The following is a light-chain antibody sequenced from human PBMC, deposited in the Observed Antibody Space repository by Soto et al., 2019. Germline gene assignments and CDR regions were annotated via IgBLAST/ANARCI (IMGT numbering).Light chain of an antibody. V-gene: IGKV1-5*03. CDR2: KAS. CDR3: QQYNTFWT. J-gene: IGKJ1*01. Sequence: DLQMTPSPSTPSASLGDRVTITFRASQSISGLLAWYQQKPGKAPKLLIYKASGLESGVPSRFSGSGSGTEFTLTINGLQPDDFATYYCQQYNTFWTFGQGTKVDIK. CDR1: QSISGL.